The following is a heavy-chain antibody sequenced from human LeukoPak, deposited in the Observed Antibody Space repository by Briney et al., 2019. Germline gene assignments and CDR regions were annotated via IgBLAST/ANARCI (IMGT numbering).Heavy chain of an antibody. D-gene: IGHD3-22*01. V-gene: IGHV1-18*01. CDR2: ISAYNGNT. Sequence: ASVKVSCKASGYTFTSHGISWVRQAPGQGLEWMGWISAYNGNTNYAQKLQGRVTMTTDTSTSTAYMELRSLRSDDTAVYYCARNAIGGSITYYYDSSGYYPDYWGQGTLVTVSS. CDR1: GYTFTSHG. CDR3: ARNAIGGSITYYYDSSGYYPDY. J-gene: IGHJ4*02.